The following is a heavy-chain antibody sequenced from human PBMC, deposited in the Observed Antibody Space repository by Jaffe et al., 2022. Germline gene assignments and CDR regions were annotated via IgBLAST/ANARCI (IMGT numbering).Heavy chain of an antibody. D-gene: IGHD3-9*01. CDR2: ISWDGGST. CDR3: AKGTYYDILSSGYFDY. CDR1: GFTFDDYA. Sequence: EVQLVESGGVVVQPGGSLRLSCAASGFTFDDYAMHWVRQAPGKGLEWVSLISWDGGSTYYADSVKGRFTISRDNSKNSLYLQMNSLRAEDTALYYCAKGTYYDILSSGYFDYWGQGTLVTVSS. J-gene: IGHJ4*02. V-gene: IGHV3-43D*04.